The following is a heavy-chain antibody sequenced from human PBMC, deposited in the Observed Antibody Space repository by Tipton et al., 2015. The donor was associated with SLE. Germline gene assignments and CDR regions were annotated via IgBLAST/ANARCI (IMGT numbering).Heavy chain of an antibody. Sequence: TLSLTCIVSGASISSRTYYWGCIRQSPGKGLEWIGSVYDSGITYYSPSLKSRVTISVDTSNNQFSLELSSVTAADTAVYYCARAGGYYDFLYGMDVWGQGTTVTVSS. D-gene: IGHD3-3*01. CDR2: VYDSGIT. CDR1: GASISSRTYY. V-gene: IGHV4-39*07. CDR3: ARAGGYYDFLYGMDV. J-gene: IGHJ6*02.